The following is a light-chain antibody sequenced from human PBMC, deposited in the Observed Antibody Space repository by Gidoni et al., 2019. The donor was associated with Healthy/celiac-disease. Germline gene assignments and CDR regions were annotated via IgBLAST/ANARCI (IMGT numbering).Light chain of an antibody. CDR1: QDISNY. CDR3: QQYDNLPYT. CDR2: DAS. Sequence: DIQMTQSPSSLSASVGDRVTITGQASQDISNYLNWYQQKPGKAPKLLIYDASNLEPGVPSRFSGSGSGTDFTFTISSLQPEDIATYYCQQYDNLPYTFGQGTKLEIK. V-gene: IGKV1-33*01. J-gene: IGKJ2*01.